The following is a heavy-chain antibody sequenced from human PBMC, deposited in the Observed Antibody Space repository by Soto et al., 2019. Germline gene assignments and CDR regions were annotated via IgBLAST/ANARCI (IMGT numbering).Heavy chain of an antibody. V-gene: IGHV4-28*01. Sequence: QVQLQESGPGLVKPSDTLSLTCAVSGYSISSSNWWGWIRQPPGKGLEWIGYIYYSGSTYYNPSLKSRVTMSVDTSKNQFSLKLSSVTAVDTAVYYCARTSPDGYSYYGMDVWGQGTTVTVSS. CDR1: GYSISSSNW. J-gene: IGHJ6*02. CDR3: ARTSPDGYSYYGMDV. CDR2: IYYSGST.